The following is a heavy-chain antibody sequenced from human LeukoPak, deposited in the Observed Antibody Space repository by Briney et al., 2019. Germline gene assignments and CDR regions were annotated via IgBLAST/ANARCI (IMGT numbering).Heavy chain of an antibody. Sequence: SETLPLTCAVYGGSFSGYYWSWIRQPPGKGLEWIGEINHSGSTNYNPSLKSRVTISVDTSKNQFSLKLSSVTAADTAVYYCARRGYIVVVRWFDPWGQGTLVTVSS. J-gene: IGHJ5*02. CDR3: ARRGYIVVVRWFDP. CDR1: GGSFSGYY. V-gene: IGHV4-34*01. CDR2: INHSGST. D-gene: IGHD2-2*01.